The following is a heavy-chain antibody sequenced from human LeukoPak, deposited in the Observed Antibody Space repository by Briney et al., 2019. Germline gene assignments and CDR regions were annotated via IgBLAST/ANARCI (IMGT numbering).Heavy chain of an antibody. J-gene: IGHJ4*02. D-gene: IGHD5-12*01. V-gene: IGHV3-48*03. CDR1: GFTFSSYE. Sequence: PGGSLRLSCAASGFTFSSYEINWVRQAPGKGLEWVSFISSSGGTVYYADSVEGRFTISRDNAKNSLYLQMNSLRAEDTAVYYCASSGLDDYWGQGTLVTVSS. CDR2: ISSSGGTV. CDR3: ASSGLDDY.